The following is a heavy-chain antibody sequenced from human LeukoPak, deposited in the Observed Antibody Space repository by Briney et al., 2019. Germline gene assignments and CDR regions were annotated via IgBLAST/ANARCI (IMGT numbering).Heavy chain of an antibody. V-gene: IGHV4-39*01. CDR1: GGSISSSSYY. CDR2: IYYSGST. D-gene: IGHD2-15*01. Sequence: SETLSLTCTVSGGSISSSSYYWGWIRQPPGKGLEWIGSIYYSGSTYYNPSLKSRDTISVDTSKNQFSLKLSSVTAADTAVYYCARSIRGYCRNWGQGTLVTVSS. CDR3: ARSIRGYCRN. J-gene: IGHJ4*02.